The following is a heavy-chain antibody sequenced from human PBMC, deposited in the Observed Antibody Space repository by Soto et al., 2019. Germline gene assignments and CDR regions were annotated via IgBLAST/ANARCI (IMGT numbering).Heavy chain of an antibody. J-gene: IGHJ6*02. CDR2: ISARDYST. D-gene: IGHD6-6*01. CDR1: GSGLSFRFYA. Sequence: PGGSLRLSCVASGSGLSFRFYAMNWVRQAPGKGLEWVSSISARDYSTYNTDSVKGRFTISRDNSKNTLYLQMNSLRAEDTAVYYCATNSTSSFAHYQGLDVWGQGTTVTV. CDR3: ATNSTSSFAHYQGLDV. V-gene: IGHV3-23*01.